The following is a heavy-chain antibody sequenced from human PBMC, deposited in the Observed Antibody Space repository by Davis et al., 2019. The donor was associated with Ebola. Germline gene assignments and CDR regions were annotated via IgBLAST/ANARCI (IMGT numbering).Heavy chain of an antibody. D-gene: IGHD6-19*01. CDR2: IWYDGSNK. J-gene: IGHJ6*02. CDR1: GLTSSSYG. V-gene: IGHV3-33*01. CDR3: ASGSSGWYYYYYGMDV. Sequence: GGSLRLSCAASGLTSSSYGMHWVRQAHGKGLEWVAVIWYDGSNKYYADSVKGRFTISRDNSKNTLYLQMNSLRAEDTAVYYCASGSSGWYYYYYGMDVWGQGTTVTVSS.